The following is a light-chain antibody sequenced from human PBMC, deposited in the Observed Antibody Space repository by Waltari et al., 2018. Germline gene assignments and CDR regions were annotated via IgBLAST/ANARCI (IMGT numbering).Light chain of an antibody. Sequence: DIVMTQSPESLAVSLGERATINCKSSQSLLYYSNDKNYLAWYQQKPGQPPKLPIYWAAPLQSRVPDRFSGSVSGTDFTLTISSLQAEDVAVYYCQQYYSRRTFGQGTKVEIK. CDR1: QSLLYYSNDKNY. CDR2: WAA. CDR3: QQYYSRRT. V-gene: IGKV4-1*01. J-gene: IGKJ1*01.